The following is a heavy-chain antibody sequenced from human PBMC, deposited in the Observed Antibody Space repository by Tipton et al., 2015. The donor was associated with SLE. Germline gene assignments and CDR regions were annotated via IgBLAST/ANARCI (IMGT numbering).Heavy chain of an antibody. D-gene: IGHD6-13*01. Sequence: TLSLTCTVSGGSISSGSYYWSWIRHPAGKQLEWIGHIYTSGSTNYNPSLKSRVTISVDTSKNQFSLKLSSVTAADTAVYYCAREISSSWYERSFDYWGQGTLVTVSS. J-gene: IGHJ4*02. V-gene: IGHV4-61*09. CDR1: GGSISSGSYY. CDR2: IYTSGST. CDR3: AREISSSWYERSFDY.